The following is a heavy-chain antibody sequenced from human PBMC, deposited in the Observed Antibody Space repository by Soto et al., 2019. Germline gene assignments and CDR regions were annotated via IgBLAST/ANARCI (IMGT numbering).Heavy chain of an antibody. CDR3: ARRDSSSEVDWFDP. Sequence: PGESLKISCKGSGYSFTSYWISWVRQMPGKGLEWMGRIDPSDSYTNYSSSFQGHVTISADKSISTAYLQWSSLKASDTAMYHCARRDSSSEVDWFDPWGQGTLVTVSS. CDR1: GYSFTSYW. D-gene: IGHD6-13*01. J-gene: IGHJ5*02. CDR2: IDPSDSYT. V-gene: IGHV5-10-1*01.